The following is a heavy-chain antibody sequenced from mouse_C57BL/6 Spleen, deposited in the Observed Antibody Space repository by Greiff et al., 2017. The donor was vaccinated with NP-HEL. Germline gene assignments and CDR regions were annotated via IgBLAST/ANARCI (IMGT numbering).Heavy chain of an antibody. D-gene: IGHD4-1*01. V-gene: IGHV3-6*01. Sequence: EVHLVESGPGLVKPSQSLSLTCSVTGYSITSGYYWNWIRQFLGNKLEWMGYISYDGSNNYNPSLKNRISITRDTSKNQFFLKLNSVTTEDTATYYCARASGDYAMDYWGQGTSVTVSS. J-gene: IGHJ4*01. CDR3: ARASGDYAMDY. CDR2: ISYDGSN. CDR1: GYSITSGYY.